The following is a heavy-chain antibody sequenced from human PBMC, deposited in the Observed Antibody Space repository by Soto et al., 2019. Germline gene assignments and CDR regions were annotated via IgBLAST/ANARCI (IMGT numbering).Heavy chain of an antibody. V-gene: IGHV4-34*01. CDR1: GGSFSGFY. CDR3: ARTQLLRCLLR. Sequence: QVQLQQWGAGLLKPSETLSLTCDVNGGSFSGFYWSWIRQPAGKGLEWIGEINHSGSTNYNPSLKRRVTISLDTSKNQFSLKLTSVTAADTVVYYCARTQLLRCLLRWGQGTLVTVSS. CDR2: INHSGST. D-gene: IGHD6-6*01. J-gene: IGHJ1*01.